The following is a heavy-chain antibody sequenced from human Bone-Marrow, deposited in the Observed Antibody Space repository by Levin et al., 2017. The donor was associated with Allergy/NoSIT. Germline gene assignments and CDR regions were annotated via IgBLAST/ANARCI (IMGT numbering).Heavy chain of an antibody. D-gene: IGHD3-3*01. V-gene: IGHV3-73*01. CDR3: VKPDYDFWS. CDR2: IRSKPNNYAT. J-gene: IGHJ4*02. CDR1: GFTFSGSA. Sequence: LSLTCAASGFTFSGSAMHWVRQASGKGLEWVARIRSKPNNYATAYAASVKGRFTISRDESKNTAYLEMNSLKTDDTAVYYCVKPDYDFWSWGQGTLVTVSS.